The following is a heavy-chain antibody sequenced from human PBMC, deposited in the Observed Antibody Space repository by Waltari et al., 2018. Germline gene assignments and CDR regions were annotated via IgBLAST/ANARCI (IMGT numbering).Heavy chain of an antibody. CDR2: NYTSGST. CDR3: VREGIYSSAKDARFDP. D-gene: IGHD6-25*01. V-gene: IGHV4-61*02. Sequence: QVQLQESGPGLVKPSQHLSLPCTASGGSINSGGYSWSWIRPPAGKGLEWIGRNYTSGSTNYSPSLKSRVTISVDTSKNQFSLKLSSETAADTAVYYCVREGIYSSAKDARFDPWGQGTLVTVSS. J-gene: IGHJ5*02. CDR1: GGSINSGGYS.